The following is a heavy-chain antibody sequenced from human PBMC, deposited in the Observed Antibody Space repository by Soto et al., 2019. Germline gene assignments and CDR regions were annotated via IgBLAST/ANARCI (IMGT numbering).Heavy chain of an antibody. J-gene: IGHJ4*02. Sequence: ASVKVSCKVSGYTLTELSMHWVRQDPGKGIEWMGGFDPEDGETFYAQKFQGRVTMTEDTSTDTAYMELSSLRSEDTAVYYCARDSSVYYYTSTYGYWGQGPLLTVSS. CDR1: GYTLTELS. CDR3: ARDSSVYYYTSTYGY. V-gene: IGHV1-24*01. CDR2: FDPEDGET. D-gene: IGHD3-22*01.